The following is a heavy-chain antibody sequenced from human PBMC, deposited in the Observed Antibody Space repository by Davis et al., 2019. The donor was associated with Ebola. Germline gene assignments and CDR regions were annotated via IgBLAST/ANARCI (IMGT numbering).Heavy chain of an antibody. CDR3: ARHSNSESFGTFDS. V-gene: IGHV1-18*01. CDR2: IYGYNGDT. Sequence: ASVKVSCKAFGYTFTRHGISWVRQAPGQGLEWMGWIYGYNGDTNYAQKFQGRVTMTIDTSTSTASMELRSLRSDDTAVYFCARHSNSESFGTFDSWGQGTLVTVSS. J-gene: IGHJ5*01. D-gene: IGHD1-26*01. CDR1: GYTFTRHG.